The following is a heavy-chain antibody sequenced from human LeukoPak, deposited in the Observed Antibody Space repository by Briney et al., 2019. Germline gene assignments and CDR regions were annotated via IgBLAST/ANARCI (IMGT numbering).Heavy chain of an antibody. CDR3: ARDIPAYYYGSGSNDAFDI. Sequence: ASVKVSCKASGYTFTSYGISWVRQAPGQGLEWMGWISAYNGNTNYAQKLQGRATMTTDTSTSTAYMELRSLRSDDTAVYYCARDIPAYYYGSGSNDAFDIWGQGTMVTVSS. CDR2: ISAYNGNT. CDR1: GYTFTSYG. J-gene: IGHJ3*02. D-gene: IGHD3-10*01. V-gene: IGHV1-18*01.